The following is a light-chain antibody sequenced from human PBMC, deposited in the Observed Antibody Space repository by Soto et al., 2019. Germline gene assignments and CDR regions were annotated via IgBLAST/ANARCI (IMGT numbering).Light chain of an antibody. V-gene: IGKV3-15*01. CDR3: QQNRVWVT. CDR2: GAS. J-gene: IGKJ4*01. Sequence: EIVMTQSPVSLSVSPGERATLSCRASQFVSSDLAWYQQKPGQAPRLLIFGASTRATGIPARFSGSGTGTNLTLTISSLQSEDFGVYYCQQNRVWVTFGGGTKVEIK. CDR1: QFVSSD.